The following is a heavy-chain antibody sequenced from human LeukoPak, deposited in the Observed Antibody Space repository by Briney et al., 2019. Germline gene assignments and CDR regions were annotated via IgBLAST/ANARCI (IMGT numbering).Heavy chain of an antibody. V-gene: IGHV3-21*04. CDR1: GFTFSSYS. J-gene: IGHJ5*02. CDR3: AKVAATQLNWFDP. CDR2: ISSSSSYI. Sequence: GWSLRLSCAASGFTFSSYSMNWVRQAPGKGLEWVSSISSSSSYIYYADSVKGRFTISRDNAKNSLYLQMNSLRAEDTAVYYCAKVAATQLNWFDPWGQGTLVTVSS. D-gene: IGHD2-15*01.